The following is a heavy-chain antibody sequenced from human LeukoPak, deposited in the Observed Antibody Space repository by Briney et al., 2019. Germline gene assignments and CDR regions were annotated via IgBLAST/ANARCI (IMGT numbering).Heavy chain of an antibody. CDR2: IKEDDSEK. CDR3: ANEGGGAFDI. CDR1: GFTFDDYG. V-gene: IGHV3-7*01. Sequence: GGSLRLSCAASGFTFDDYGMSWVRQAPGKGLEWVANIKEDDSEKNYVDSVKGRFTISRDNAKNSLYLQMNSLRAEDTAVYYCANEGGGAFDIWGQGTMVTVSS. D-gene: IGHD3-16*01. J-gene: IGHJ3*02.